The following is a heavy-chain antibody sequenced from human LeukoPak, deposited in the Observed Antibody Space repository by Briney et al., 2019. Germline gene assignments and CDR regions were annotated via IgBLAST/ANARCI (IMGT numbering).Heavy chain of an antibody. CDR3: ARVHSGYAPFFDY. CDR2: IYYSGST. CDR1: GGSISSGYYY. Sequence: SETLSLTCTVSGGSISSGYYYWSWIRQHPGKGLEWIGYIYYSGSTYYNPSLKSRVTVSVDTSKNQFSLKLSSVTAADTAVYYCARVHSGYAPFFDYWGQGTLVTVSS. J-gene: IGHJ4*02. D-gene: IGHD5-12*01. V-gene: IGHV4-31*03.